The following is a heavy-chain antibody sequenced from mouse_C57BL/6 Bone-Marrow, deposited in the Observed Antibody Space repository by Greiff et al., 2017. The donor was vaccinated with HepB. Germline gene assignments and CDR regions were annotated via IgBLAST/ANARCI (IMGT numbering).Heavy chain of an antibody. V-gene: IGHV1-69*01. J-gene: IGHJ3*01. CDR3: AREGYYYGSSPLLD. D-gene: IGHD1-1*01. Sequence: QVQLKQPGAELVMPGASVKLSCKASGYTFTSYWMHWVKQRPGQGLEWIGEIDPSDSYTNYNQKFKGKSTLTVDKSSSTAYMQLSSLTSEDSAVYYCAREGYYYGSSPLLDWGQGTLVTVSA. CDR2: IDPSDSYT. CDR1: GYTFTSYW.